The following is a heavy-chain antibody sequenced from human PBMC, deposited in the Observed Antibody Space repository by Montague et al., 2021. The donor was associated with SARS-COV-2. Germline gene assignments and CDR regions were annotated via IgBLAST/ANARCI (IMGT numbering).Heavy chain of an antibody. CDR3: ARDQGSRGWFDP. CDR1: GGSVSTYY. CDR2: LYFGGSAT. D-gene: IGHD6-6*01. J-gene: IGHJ5*02. V-gene: IGHV4-59*02. Sequence: SETLSLTCTVSGGSVSTYYWSWLRQPPGKGLEWIGFLYFGGSATTYNPSLKSRVTISIDTSKNQFSLNLSSVTAADTAVYFCARDQGSRGWFDPWGQGTLVAVSS.